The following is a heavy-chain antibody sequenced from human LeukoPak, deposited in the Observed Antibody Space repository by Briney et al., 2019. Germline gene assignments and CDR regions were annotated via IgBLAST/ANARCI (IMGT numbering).Heavy chain of an antibody. D-gene: IGHD2-2*03. J-gene: IGHJ3*02. CDR2: ISSSGSTI. CDR3: ARENGGYCSSTSCPGGDAFDI. Sequence: GGSLRLSCAASGFTFSSYEMNWVRQAPGKGLEWVSYISSSGSTIYYAGSVKGRFTISRDNAKNSLYLQMNSLRAEDTAIYYCARENGGYCSSTSCPGGDAFDIWGQGTMVTVSS. CDR1: GFTFSSYE. V-gene: IGHV3-48*03.